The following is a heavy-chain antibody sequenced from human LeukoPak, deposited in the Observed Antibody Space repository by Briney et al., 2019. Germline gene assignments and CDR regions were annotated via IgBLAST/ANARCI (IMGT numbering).Heavy chain of an antibody. J-gene: IGHJ4*02. Sequence: SETLSLTCAVFGGSFSGYYWNWIRQPPGKGLEWIGQINPSRNTNYNPSLKSRVTISVDTSKKQFSLKLSSVTAADTAVYYCARAYYYGSGSFDYWGQGTLVTVSS. CDR3: ARAYYYGSGSFDY. V-gene: IGHV4-34*01. CDR1: GGSFSGYY. D-gene: IGHD3-10*01. CDR2: INPSRNT.